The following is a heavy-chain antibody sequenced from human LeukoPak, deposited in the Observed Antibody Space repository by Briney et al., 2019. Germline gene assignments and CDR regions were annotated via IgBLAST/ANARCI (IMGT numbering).Heavy chain of an antibody. CDR3: AKGRDGYNGSPLDY. D-gene: IGHD5-24*01. V-gene: IGHV3-9*03. Sequence: GGSLRLSCAASGFTFDDYAMHWVRQAPGKGLEWVSGISWNSGSIGYADSVKGRFTISRDNAKNSLYLQMNSLRSEDMALYYCAKGRDGYNGSPLDYWGQGTLVTVSS. J-gene: IGHJ4*02. CDR2: ISWNSGSI. CDR1: GFTFDDYA.